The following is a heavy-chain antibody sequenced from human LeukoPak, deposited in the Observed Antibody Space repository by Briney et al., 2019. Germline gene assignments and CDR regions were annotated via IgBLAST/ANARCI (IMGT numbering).Heavy chain of an antibody. CDR1: GGSISSGGFY. D-gene: IGHD6-19*01. CDR2: IDYSGSA. CDR3: ARDSVAGTGSLDY. J-gene: IGHJ4*02. Sequence: PSETLSLTCNVSGGSISSGGFYWSWIRQHPGMGLEWIGYIDYSGSAYYNPSLKSRLTISVDTSKNQFSLKLSSVTAADTAVYYCARDSVAGTGSLDYWGQGTLVTVSS. V-gene: IGHV4-31*03.